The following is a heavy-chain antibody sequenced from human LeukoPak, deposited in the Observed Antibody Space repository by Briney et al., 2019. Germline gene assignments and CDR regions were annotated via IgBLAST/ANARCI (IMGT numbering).Heavy chain of an antibody. CDR1: GGTFSTNG. CDR3: ARSSGSHYYFDY. D-gene: IGHD1-26*01. J-gene: IGHJ4*02. V-gene: IGHV1-69*05. Sequence: SVEVSCKASGGTFSTNGISWVRQAPGQGLEWMGRIIPIFGPPKYAQKFQGTVTITTDESTSTAYMELSSLTSEDTAVYYCARSSGSHYYFDYWGQGTLVTVSS. CDR2: IIPIFGPP.